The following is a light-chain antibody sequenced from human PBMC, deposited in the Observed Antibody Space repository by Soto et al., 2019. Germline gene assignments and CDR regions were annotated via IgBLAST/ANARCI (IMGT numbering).Light chain of an antibody. J-gene: IGKJ4*01. CDR1: QSLATN. V-gene: IGKV3-15*01. CDR2: DIS. Sequence: EIVMTQSPVTLSVSPGERVTLSCRASQSLATNLAWYQQKPGQTPRLVSYDISASASGIPGRFSGSGFGTDLTITLSSLQPEYSAVYYCQPYIDWPITFGGGTKVEI. CDR3: QPYIDWPIT.